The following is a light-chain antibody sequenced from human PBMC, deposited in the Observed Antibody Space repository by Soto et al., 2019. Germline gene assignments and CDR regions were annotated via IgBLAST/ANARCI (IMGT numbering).Light chain of an antibody. J-gene: IGLJ1*01. CDR1: SSDVGGYNY. V-gene: IGLV2-8*01. Sequence: QSALTQPPSASGSPGQSVTISCTGTSSDVGGYNYVSWYQQHPGKVPKLMVSEVNKRPSGVPDRCSGSKSGNTASLTVSGLQAEDEADYYCTSYAGGNNVFGTGTKLTVL. CDR2: EVN. CDR3: TSYAGGNNV.